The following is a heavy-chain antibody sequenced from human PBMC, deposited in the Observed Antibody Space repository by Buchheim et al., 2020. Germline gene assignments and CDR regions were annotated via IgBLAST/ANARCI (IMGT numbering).Heavy chain of an antibody. D-gene: IGHD1-1*01. CDR2: INPNSGET. J-gene: IGHJ3*01. CDR3: ARDRLESRGTTFDL. Sequence: QVQLVQSGAEVKNPGASVRVSCEVSGFLFSFYYMHWFRRAPGQGFEWMGCINPNSGETVYPQKFQGRVTMTRDVSIPTHYMDLSSLTSDDTAFYYCARDRLESRGTTFDLWGLGT. V-gene: IGHV1-2*02. CDR1: GFLFSFYY.